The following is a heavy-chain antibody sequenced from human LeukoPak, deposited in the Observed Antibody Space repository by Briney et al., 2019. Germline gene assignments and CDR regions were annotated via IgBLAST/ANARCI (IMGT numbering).Heavy chain of an antibody. CDR3: ARRHKDWELFEY. D-gene: IGHD1-7*01. CDR2: MYPGDSDT. V-gene: IGHV5-51*01. Sequence: GESLKISCKSSGYNLPNYWMGWARQMPGKGLEWMGIMYPGDSDTRYGPSFQGLVTISADKSITTAYLQWSSLKASDTAVYYCARRHKDWELFEYWGQGTLVTVSS. J-gene: IGHJ4*02. CDR1: GYNLPNYW.